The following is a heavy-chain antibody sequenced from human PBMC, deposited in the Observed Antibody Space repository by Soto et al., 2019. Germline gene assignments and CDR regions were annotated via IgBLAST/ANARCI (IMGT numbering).Heavy chain of an antibody. CDR1: GCTFSSYA. Sequence: GASVKVSCKASGCTFSSYAISWVRQAPGQGLEWMGGIIPIFGTANYAQKFQGRVTITADESTSTAYMELSSLRSEDMAAYYCARVGAESLASSGYYYGPFYYWGQGTLVTVSS. CDR3: ARVGAESLASSGYYYGPFYY. CDR2: IIPIFGTA. V-gene: IGHV1-69*13. J-gene: IGHJ4*02. D-gene: IGHD3-22*01.